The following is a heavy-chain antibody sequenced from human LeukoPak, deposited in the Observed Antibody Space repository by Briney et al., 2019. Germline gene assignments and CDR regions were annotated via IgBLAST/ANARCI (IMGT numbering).Heavy chain of an antibody. CDR2: IIPIFGTA. V-gene: IGHV1-69*13. CDR1: GGTFSSYA. D-gene: IGHD5-18*01. J-gene: IGHJ6*03. Sequence: ASVKASCKASGGTFSSYAISWVRQAPGQGLEWVGGIIPIFGTANYAQKFQGRVTITADESTSTAYMELSSLRSEDTAVYYCASNKVDSYGLNYYYYYYMDVWGKGTTVTVSS. CDR3: ASNKVDSYGLNYYYYYYMDV.